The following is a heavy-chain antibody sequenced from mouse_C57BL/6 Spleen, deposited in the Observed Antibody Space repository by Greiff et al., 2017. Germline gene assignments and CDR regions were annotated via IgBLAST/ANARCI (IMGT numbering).Heavy chain of an antibody. D-gene: IGHD1-1*01. V-gene: IGHV1-53*01. Sequence: QVQLQQPGTELVKPGASVKLSCKASGYTITSYWMHWVKQRPGQGLEWIGNINPSNGGTKYNEKFKSKATMTADNYSSTAYMPLSSLPSEVSAVYYCARCDYYYGSSSAMDYWGQGTLVTVSS. CDR1: GYTITSYW. CDR3: ARCDYYYGSSSAMDY. J-gene: IGHJ4*01. CDR2: INPSNGGT.